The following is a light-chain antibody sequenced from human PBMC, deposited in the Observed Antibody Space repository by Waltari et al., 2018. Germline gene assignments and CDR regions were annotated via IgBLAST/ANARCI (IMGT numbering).Light chain of an antibody. CDR3: ASWDFSLTVWV. CDR1: RSNIGSNY. J-gene: IGLJ3*02. Sequence: QSVLTQPPSASGTPGQKVTIPCSGGRSNIGSNYVNWYQHFPGSAPKLLFYSDNPRHSGVPARFSVSKSGTSASLAITDLRPEDEADYYCASWDFSLTVWVFGGGSRLTVL. CDR2: SDN. V-gene: IGLV1-47*01.